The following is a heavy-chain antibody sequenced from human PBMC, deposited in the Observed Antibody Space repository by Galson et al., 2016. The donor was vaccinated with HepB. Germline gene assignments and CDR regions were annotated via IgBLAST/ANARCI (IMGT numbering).Heavy chain of an antibody. CDR3: ARQVMAGHTIFGVDYYYYALDV. Sequence: QSGAEVKKPGESLKISCKGSGYRFTNYWIGWVRQMPGKGLEWMGIIYPGDSDTTYSPSFQGQVTIPADKSITTAYLQWSSLKASDTAIYYCARQVMAGHTIFGVDYYYYALDVWGQGTSVTVSS. D-gene: IGHD3-3*01. CDR1: GYRFTNYW. CDR2: IYPGDSDT. J-gene: IGHJ6*02. V-gene: IGHV5-51*01.